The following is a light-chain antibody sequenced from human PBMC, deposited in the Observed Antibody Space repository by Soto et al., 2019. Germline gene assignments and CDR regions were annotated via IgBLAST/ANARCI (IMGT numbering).Light chain of an antibody. CDR2: DAS. Sequence: EILLTQSPATLSWSPGERATLSCRASQSVSSYLAWYKQKPGQAPRLLIYDASNRATGIPARLSGSASGTEFTLTISRIEPEDFAVYYCQQRSTWPTFGHGTKVDIK. J-gene: IGKJ1*01. CDR3: QQRSTWPT. CDR1: QSVSSY. V-gene: IGKV3-11*01.